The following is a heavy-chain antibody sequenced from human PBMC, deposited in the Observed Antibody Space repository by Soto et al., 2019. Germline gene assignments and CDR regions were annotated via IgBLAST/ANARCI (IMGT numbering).Heavy chain of an antibody. V-gene: IGHV1-3*01. CDR1: GHTFTSYA. J-gene: IGHJ4*02. Sequence: GASVKVSCKASGHTFTSYAMHWVRQAPGQRLEWMGWINAGNGNTKYSQKFQGRVTITRDTSASTAYMEQSSLRSEDTAVYYCARAGVGVTAPDYWGQGTLVTVPP. D-gene: IGHD2-21*02. CDR2: INAGNGNT. CDR3: ARAGVGVTAPDY.